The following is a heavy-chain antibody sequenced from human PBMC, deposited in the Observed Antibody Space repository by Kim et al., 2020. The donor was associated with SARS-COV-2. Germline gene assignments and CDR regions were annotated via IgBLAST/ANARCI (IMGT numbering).Heavy chain of an antibody. CDR1: GFTFSSYD. V-gene: IGHV3-13*04. D-gene: IGHD3-10*01. J-gene: IGHJ6*02. CDR3: ARGETMVRGVIRRYYYYGMDV. Sequence: GSLRLSCAASGFTFSSYDMHWVRQATGKGLEWVSAIGTAGDTYYPGSVKGRFTISRENAKNSLYLQMNSLRAGDTAVYYCARGETMVRGVIRRYYYYGMDVWGQGTTVTVSS. CDR2: IGTAGDT.